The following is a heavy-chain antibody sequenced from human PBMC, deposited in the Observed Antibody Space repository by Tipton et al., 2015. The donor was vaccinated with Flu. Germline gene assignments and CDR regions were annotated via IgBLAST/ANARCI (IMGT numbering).Heavy chain of an antibody. D-gene: IGHD3-10*01. V-gene: IGHV4-38-2*02. CDR2: VFHTGST. CDR1: GYSISSDYY. CDR3: ARSTYYYGSGSSDY. Sequence: TLSLTCTVSGYSISSDYYWGWIRQPPGKGLEWIGNVFHTGSTYHNPSLKSRVSISLDTAKNQFSQRLTSVTAADTAVYYCARSTYYYGSGSSDYWGQGILVTVSS. J-gene: IGHJ4*02.